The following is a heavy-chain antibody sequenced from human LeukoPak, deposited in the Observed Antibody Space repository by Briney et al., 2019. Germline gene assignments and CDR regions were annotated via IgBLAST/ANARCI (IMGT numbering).Heavy chain of an antibody. CDR2: INHSGST. Sequence: SETLSLTCAVYGGSFSGYYWSWIRQPPGKGLEWIGEINHSGSTNYNPSLKSRVTISVDTSKNQFSLKLSSVTAADTAVYYCARGLVQRRFDYWGQGTLVTVSS. CDR1: GGSFSGYY. D-gene: IGHD6-6*01. V-gene: IGHV4-34*01. J-gene: IGHJ4*02. CDR3: ARGLVQRRFDY.